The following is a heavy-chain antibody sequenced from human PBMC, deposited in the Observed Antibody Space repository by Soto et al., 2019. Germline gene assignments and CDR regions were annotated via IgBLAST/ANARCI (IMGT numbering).Heavy chain of an antibody. D-gene: IGHD3-22*01. Sequence: GGSLRLSCAASGFTFSSYAMSWVRQAPGKGLEWVSAISGSGSSTYYADSVKGRFTISRDNSKNTLYLQMNRLRAEDTAVYCCANYPLDVGSGYDAFDIWGQGTMVTVSS. V-gene: IGHV3-23*01. CDR1: GFTFSSYA. J-gene: IGHJ3*02. CDR2: ISGSGSST. CDR3: ANYPLDVGSGYDAFDI.